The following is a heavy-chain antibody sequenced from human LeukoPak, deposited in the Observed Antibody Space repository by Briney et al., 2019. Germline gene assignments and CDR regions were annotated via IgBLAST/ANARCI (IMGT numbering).Heavy chain of an antibody. V-gene: IGHV3-11*06. J-gene: IGHJ4*02. Sequence: GGYLRRSCAASGFTFSDYYMSWIRQAPGKGLEWVSYISSSSSYTNYADSVKGRFTISRDNAKNSLYLQMNSLRAEDTAVYYCARDHQGDYYGSGSVDYWGQGTLVTVSS. CDR2: ISSSSSYT. CDR1: GFTFSDYY. D-gene: IGHD3-10*01. CDR3: ARDHQGDYYGSGSVDY.